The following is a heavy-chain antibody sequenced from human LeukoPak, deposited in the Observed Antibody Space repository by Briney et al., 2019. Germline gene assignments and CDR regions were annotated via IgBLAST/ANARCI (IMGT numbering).Heavy chain of an antibody. D-gene: IGHD2-21*01. CDR1: SDSMTNYY. J-gene: IGHJ4*02. Sequence: SEAPSLTCTVSSDSMTNYYWRWIRQSPGKGLEWIGCIYSSGSTNYNPSLSSRATISVDTSKHQFSLKLNSVTAADPAVYYCASTHLTSGHTDIYYFDSWGQGTLVTVSS. V-gene: IGHV4-59*01. CDR3: ASTHLTSGHTDIYYFDS. CDR2: IYSSGST.